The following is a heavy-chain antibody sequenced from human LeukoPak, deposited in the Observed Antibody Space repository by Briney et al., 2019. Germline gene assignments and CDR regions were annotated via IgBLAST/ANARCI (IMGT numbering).Heavy chain of an antibody. J-gene: IGHJ4*02. CDR1: GGSFSGYY. CDR2: INHSGST. CDR3: ARHAGILTGYPLDY. Sequence: SETLSLTCAVYGGSFSGYYWSWIRQPPGKGLEWIGEINHSGSTNYNPSLKSRVTISVDTSKNQFSLKLSSVTAADTAVYYCARHAGILTGYPLDYWGQGTLVTVSS. V-gene: IGHV4-34*01. D-gene: IGHD3-9*01.